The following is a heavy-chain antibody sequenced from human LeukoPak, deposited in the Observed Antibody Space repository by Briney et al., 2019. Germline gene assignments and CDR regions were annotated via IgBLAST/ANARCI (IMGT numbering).Heavy chain of an antibody. CDR1: GFTFSSYA. CDR3: ARASSGWYGY. V-gene: IGHV3-64*01. J-gene: IGHJ4*02. Sequence: PGGSLRLSCVVSGFTFSSYAMHWVRQAPGKGLEYVSAISSNGGSTYYANSAKGRFTISRDNSKNTLYLQMGSLRVEDMAVYYCARASSGWYGYWGQGTLVTVSS. D-gene: IGHD6-19*01. CDR2: ISSNGGST.